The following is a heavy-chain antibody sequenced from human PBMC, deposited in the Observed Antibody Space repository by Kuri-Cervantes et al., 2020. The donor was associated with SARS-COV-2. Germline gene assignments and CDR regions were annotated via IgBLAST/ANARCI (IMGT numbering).Heavy chain of an antibody. CDR3: AREGGEWELLPDY. Sequence: GESLKISCAASGFTFSSYAMHWVRQAPGKGLEWVAVISYDGSNKYYADSVKGRFTISRDNSKNTLYLQMNSPRAEDTAVYYCAREGGEWELLPDYWGQGTLVTVSS. J-gene: IGHJ4*02. D-gene: IGHD1-26*01. CDR2: ISYDGSNK. CDR1: GFTFSSYA. V-gene: IGHV3-30-3*01.